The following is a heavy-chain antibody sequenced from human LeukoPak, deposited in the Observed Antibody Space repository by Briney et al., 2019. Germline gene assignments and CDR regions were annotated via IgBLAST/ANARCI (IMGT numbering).Heavy chain of an antibody. J-gene: IGHJ5*02. D-gene: IGHD6-13*01. V-gene: IGHV1-69*05. CDR3: ARAGVAAGNWFDP. CDR1: GGTFSSYA. CDR2: IIPIFGTA. Sequence: SVKVSCKASGGTFSSYAISWVRQAPGQGLEWMGGIIPIFGTANYAQKFQGRVTITTDESTSTAYMELSSLRSEDTAVCYCARAGVAAGNWFDPWGQGTLVTVSS.